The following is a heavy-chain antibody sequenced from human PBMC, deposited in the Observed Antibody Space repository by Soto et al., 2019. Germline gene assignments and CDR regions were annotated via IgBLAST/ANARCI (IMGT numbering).Heavy chain of an antibody. CDR2: IKSKTDGRTT. J-gene: IGHJ6*02. Sequence: PGGSLRPPFTAPGIPFRNAWSRWGRQSPGKGREWVGRIKSKTDGRTTDYAAPVKGRFTISRDDSKITLYLQMNSLKTEDTAVYYCTTELTTVGGMDVWGQGTTVTVSS. V-gene: IGHV3-15*01. CDR3: TTELTTVGGMDV. CDR1: GIPFRNAW. D-gene: IGHD4-4*01.